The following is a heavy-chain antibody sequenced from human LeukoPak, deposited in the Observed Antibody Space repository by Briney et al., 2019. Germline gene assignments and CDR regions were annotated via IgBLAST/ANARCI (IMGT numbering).Heavy chain of an antibody. V-gene: IGHV1-2*06. CDR2: INPNSGGT. CDR3: ARDLDQYNGRFGGFGHDF. CDR1: GYTFTGYY. D-gene: IGHD3-10*01. J-gene: IGHJ4*02. Sequence: ASVKVSCKASGYTFTGYYMHWVRQAPGQGLEWMGRINPNSGGTNYAQKFQGRVTMTRDTSISTAYMELSRLRSDDTAVYYCARDLDQYNGRFGGFGHDFWGQGTLVTVSS.